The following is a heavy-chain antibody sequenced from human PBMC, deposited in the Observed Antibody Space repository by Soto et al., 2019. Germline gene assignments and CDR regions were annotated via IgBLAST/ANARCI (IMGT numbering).Heavy chain of an antibody. CDR1: GFTFSSYG. Sequence: PGGSLRLSCAASGFTFSSYGMHWVRQAPGEGLEWVAVISYDGSNKYYADSVKGRFTVSRDNSKNTLFLQMNSLRGEDTAVYYCAKESDSSSSYYYGMDGWGQGATVTVS. CDR2: ISYDGSNK. J-gene: IGHJ6*02. D-gene: IGHD6-6*01. V-gene: IGHV3-30*18. CDR3: AKESDSSSSYYYGMDG.